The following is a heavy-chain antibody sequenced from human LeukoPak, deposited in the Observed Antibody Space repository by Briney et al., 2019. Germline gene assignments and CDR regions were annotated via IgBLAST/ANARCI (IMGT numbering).Heavy chain of an antibody. CDR2: IYYSGST. CDR3: ARRNYYLDY. Sequence: PSETLSLTCTVSGGSISSSDYYCVWIRQPPGKGLEWIGSIYYSGSTYYNPSLKSRVTISVDTSKNQFSLKLSSVTAADTAVYYCARRNYYLDYWGQGTLVTVPS. CDR1: GGSISSSDYY. V-gene: IGHV4-39*01. D-gene: IGHD4-11*01. J-gene: IGHJ4*02.